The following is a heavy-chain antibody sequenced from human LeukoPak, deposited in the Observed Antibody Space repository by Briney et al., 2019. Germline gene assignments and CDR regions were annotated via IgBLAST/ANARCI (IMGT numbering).Heavy chain of an antibody. J-gene: IGHJ4*02. CDR1: GFAFDEHG. CDR3: ARAPITSPFYFDY. Sequence: PGGTLRLSCTASGFAFDEHGMSWVRQVPGKGLEWVSGINWSGGSTGYADPLRGRFTISRDNAKNSLYLQMDSLRAEDTALYYCARAPITSPFYFDYWGQGTLVTVSS. CDR2: INWSGGST. D-gene: IGHD2-2*01. V-gene: IGHV3-20*04.